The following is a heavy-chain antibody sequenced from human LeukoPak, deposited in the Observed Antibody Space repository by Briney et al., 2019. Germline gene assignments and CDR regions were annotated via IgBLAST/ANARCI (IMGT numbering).Heavy chain of an antibody. J-gene: IGHJ4*02. CDR3: ARMRDDTVTYGETFDY. V-gene: IGHV1-2*02. CDR2: INSNSGGT. CDR1: GYTFTRYC. Sequence: GASVKVSCKASGYTFTRYCMHWVRQAPGQGLEWMGWINSNSGGTNYAQKFQGRVTMTRDTSISTAYMELGRLRSDDTAVYYCARMRDDTVTYGETFDYWGQGTLVTVSS. D-gene: IGHD4-11*01.